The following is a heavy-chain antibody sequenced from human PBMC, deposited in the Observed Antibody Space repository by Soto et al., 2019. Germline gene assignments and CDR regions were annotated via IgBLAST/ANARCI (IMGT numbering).Heavy chain of an antibody. Sequence: QVQLQQWGAGLLKPSETLSLTCAVYGGSFSGYYWSWIRQPPGKGLEWIGEINHSGSTNYNPSLKSRVTISVDTSKNQFSLKLSSVTAADTAVYYCARGAGDCSSTSCPSFDYWGLGTLVTVSS. CDR1: GGSFSGYY. V-gene: IGHV4-34*01. CDR2: INHSGST. D-gene: IGHD2-2*01. J-gene: IGHJ4*02. CDR3: ARGAGDCSSTSCPSFDY.